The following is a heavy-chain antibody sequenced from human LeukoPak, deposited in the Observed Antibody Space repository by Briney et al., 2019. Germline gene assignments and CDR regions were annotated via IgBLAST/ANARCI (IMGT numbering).Heavy chain of an antibody. CDR1: GGSISSYS. CDR3: ARGGNAARDY. Sequence: SETLSLTCTVSGGSISSYSWSWIRQPPGKGLEWIGEINHSGSTNYNPSLKSRVTISVDTSKNQFSLKLSPVTAADTAVYYCARGGNAARDYWGQGTLVTVSS. CDR2: INHSGST. J-gene: IGHJ4*02. V-gene: IGHV4-34*01. D-gene: IGHD6-6*01.